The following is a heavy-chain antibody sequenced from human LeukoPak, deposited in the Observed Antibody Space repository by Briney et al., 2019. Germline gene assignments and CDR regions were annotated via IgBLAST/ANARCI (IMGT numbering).Heavy chain of an antibody. CDR3: TRLADYYDSSGYYLPYFDY. CDR1: GGSISSGDYY. D-gene: IGHD3-22*01. J-gene: IGHJ4*02. Sequence: SETLSLTCTVSGGSISSGDYYWSWIRQPPGKGLEWIGYIYYSGSTYYNPSLKSRVTISVDTSKNQFSLKLSSVTAADTAVYYCTRLADYYDSSGYYLPYFDYWGQGTLVTVSP. V-gene: IGHV4-30-4*01. CDR2: IYYSGST.